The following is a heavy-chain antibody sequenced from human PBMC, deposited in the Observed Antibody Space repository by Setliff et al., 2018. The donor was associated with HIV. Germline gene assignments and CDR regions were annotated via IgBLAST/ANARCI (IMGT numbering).Heavy chain of an antibody. CDR1: GFTFSSYS. J-gene: IGHJ1*01. Sequence: GGSLRLSCAASGFTFSSYSMNWVRQAPGKGLEWVSSISSSSSYIYYADSVKGRFTISRDNAKNSLYLQMNSLRAEDTAVYYCAREGDSSSYYHALVAFQHWGQGTLVTVSS. CDR2: ISSSSSYI. D-gene: IGHD6-13*01. CDR3: AREGDSSSYYHALVAFQH. V-gene: IGHV3-21*01.